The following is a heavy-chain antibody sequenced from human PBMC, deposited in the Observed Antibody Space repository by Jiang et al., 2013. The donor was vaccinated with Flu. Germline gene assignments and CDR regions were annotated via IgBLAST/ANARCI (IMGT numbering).Heavy chain of an antibody. V-gene: IGHV4-59*01. J-gene: IGHJ4*02. CDR2: IYYSGST. Sequence: LLKPSETLSLTCTFSSDSIHSYYWNWIRQPPGKGLEWLGYIYYSGSTNYNPSLKSRVTILVDTSKNQFSLKVSSVTAAGTAVYYCARSIYTNGWSLDYWGQGTLVTVSS. CDR3: ARSIYTNGWSLDY. CDR1: SDSIHSYY. D-gene: IGHD6-19*01.